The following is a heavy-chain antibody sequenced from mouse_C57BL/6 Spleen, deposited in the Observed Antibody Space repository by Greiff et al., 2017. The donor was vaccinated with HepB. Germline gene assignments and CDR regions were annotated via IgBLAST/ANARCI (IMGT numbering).Heavy chain of an antibody. CDR3: ARDSGYTWFAY. V-gene: IGHV5-4*01. CDR1: GFTFSSYA. CDR2: ISDGGSYT. D-gene: IGHD3-2*02. J-gene: IGHJ3*01. Sequence: EVQLQESGGGLVKPGGSLKLSCAASGFTFSSYAMSWVRQTPEKRLEWVATISDGGSYTYYPDNVKGRFTISRDNAKNNLYLQMSHLKSEDTAMYYCARDSGYTWFAYWGQGTLVTVSA.